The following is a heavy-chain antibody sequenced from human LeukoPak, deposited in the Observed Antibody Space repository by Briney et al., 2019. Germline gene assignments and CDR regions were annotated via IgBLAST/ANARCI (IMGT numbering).Heavy chain of an antibody. J-gene: IGHJ4*02. CDR1: GGSIRYYY. CDR2: IYYNGST. D-gene: IGHD2-15*01. Sequence: SETLSLTCTVSGGSIRYYYWRWMRQSPGKGVEWVGYIYYNGSTNYNPSLNSRLTISVDMSKNQFSLKMSSVTAADTPVYYCARKGGLFDYWGQGRLVTVSS. V-gene: IGHV4-59*01. CDR3: ARKGGLFDY.